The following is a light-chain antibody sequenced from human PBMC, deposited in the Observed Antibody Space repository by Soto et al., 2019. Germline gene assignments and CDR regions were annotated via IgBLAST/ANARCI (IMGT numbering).Light chain of an antibody. V-gene: IGKV3-15*01. J-gene: IGKJ4*01. CDR2: GAS. CDR1: QSVSSN. CDR3: QEYTTRPPLT. Sequence: ITHQPTTMSASREKGATLSCSARQSVSSNLAWYQQKPGQAPRLLVYGASNRATGIPARFSGSGSGTEFTLTISTLLSEDFAVYYCQEYTTRPPLTFGGGTKVDI.